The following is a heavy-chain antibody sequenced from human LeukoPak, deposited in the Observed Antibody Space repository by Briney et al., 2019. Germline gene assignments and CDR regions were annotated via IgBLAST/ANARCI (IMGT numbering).Heavy chain of an antibody. Sequence: GGSLRLSCAASGFTFSSYWMSWVRQAPGKGLEWVANIKQDGSEKYSADSVKGRFTVSRDNAKNSLYLQMNSLRAEDTAVYYCARRGLRFSYNFYGIDVWGQGTTVTVSS. CDR2: IKQDGSEK. CDR1: GFTFSSYW. CDR3: ARRGLRFSYNFYGIDV. J-gene: IGHJ6*02. V-gene: IGHV3-7*01. D-gene: IGHD3-16*01.